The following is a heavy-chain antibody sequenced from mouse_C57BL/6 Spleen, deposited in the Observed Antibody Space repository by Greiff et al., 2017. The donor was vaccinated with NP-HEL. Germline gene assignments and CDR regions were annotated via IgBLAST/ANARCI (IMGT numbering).Heavy chain of an antibody. CDR1: GYTFTDYN. CDR3: ARRSNYGGEYYFDY. V-gene: IGHV1-22*01. Sequence: VQLQQSGPELVKPGASVKMSCKASGYTFTDYNMHWVKQSHGKSLEWIGYINPNNGGTSYNQKFKGKATLTVNTSSSTAYMELRSLTSEDSAVYYCARRSNYGGEYYFDYWGQGTTLTVSS. CDR2: INPNNGGT. D-gene: IGHD2-5*01. J-gene: IGHJ2*01.